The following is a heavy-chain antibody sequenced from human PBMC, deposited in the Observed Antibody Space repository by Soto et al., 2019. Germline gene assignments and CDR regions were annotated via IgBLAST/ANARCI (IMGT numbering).Heavy chain of an antibody. D-gene: IGHD6-13*01. CDR1: GGSMSSYY. CDR3: ARRYGTVFDY. J-gene: IGHJ4*02. V-gene: IGHV4-59*01. Sequence: QVQLQESGPGLVKPSETLSLTCTVSGGSMSSYYWSWIPQPPGKGLEWIGAIYYSGSTNYNPSLKSRVTISVDTSKNLFSLKLSSVTAADTAVYYCARRYGTVFDYWGQGTLVTVSS. CDR2: IYYSGST.